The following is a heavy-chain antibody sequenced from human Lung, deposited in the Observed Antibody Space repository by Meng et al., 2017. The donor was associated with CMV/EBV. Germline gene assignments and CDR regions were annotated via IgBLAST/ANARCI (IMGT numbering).Heavy chain of an antibody. D-gene: IGHD2-2*01. Sequence: SVXVSXXASGYTFTSYDISWVRQAPGQGLERMGWMNPNSGNTDSAQNFQGRVTMTRNTSISTAYMELSSLRSEDTAVYYCARAVYCIGTTCFFYPMDVWGPGTXVPVSS. CDR3: ARAVYCIGTTCFFYPMDV. J-gene: IGHJ6*02. CDR2: MNPNSGNT. CDR1: GYTFTSYD. V-gene: IGHV1-8*01.